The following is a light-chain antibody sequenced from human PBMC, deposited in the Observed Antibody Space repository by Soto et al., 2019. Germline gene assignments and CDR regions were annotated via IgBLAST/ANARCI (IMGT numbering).Light chain of an antibody. CDR3: QKYIRAPLT. Sequence: DIQMTQSPSSLSASVGDTVTITCRASQDISNYLAWYQQKPGRVPKVLIYAASTLQSGVPSRFSAIGSGTYFTLNISSLQPEDVATYYCQKYIRAPLTFGVGTQVQIK. CDR1: QDISNY. J-gene: IGKJ4*01. V-gene: IGKV1-27*01. CDR2: AAS.